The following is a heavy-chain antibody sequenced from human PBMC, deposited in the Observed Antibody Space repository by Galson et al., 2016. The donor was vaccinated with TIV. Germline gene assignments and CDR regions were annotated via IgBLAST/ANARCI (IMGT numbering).Heavy chain of an antibody. CDR2: ISSNSVYL. D-gene: IGHD5-18*01. V-gene: IGHV3-9*01. J-gene: IGHJ6*02. CDR3: AKGRGYSYGYPQDYYYGMDV. Sequence: SLRLSCAASGFTFEDYAMHWVRQAPGKGLEWVSGISSNSVYLGYADSVKGRFTISRDNAKNSLDLQMNSLRPEDTALYYYAKGRGYSYGYPQDYYYGMDVWGQGTAVTVSS. CDR1: GFTFEDYA.